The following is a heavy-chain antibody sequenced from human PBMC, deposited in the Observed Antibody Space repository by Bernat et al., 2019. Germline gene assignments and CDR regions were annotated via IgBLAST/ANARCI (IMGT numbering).Heavy chain of an antibody. J-gene: IGHJ5*02. CDR3: ARHSSHYDSSGYYLEGWFDP. CDR1: GFTFSSYG. CDR2: ISYDGSNK. D-gene: IGHD3-22*01. V-gene: IGHV3-30*03. Sequence: QVQLVESGGGVVQPGRSLRLSCAASGFTFSSYGMHWVRQAPGKGLEWVAVISYDGSNKYYADSVKGRFTISRDNSKNTLYLQMNSLRAEDTAVYYCARHSSHYDSSGYYLEGWFDPWGQGTLVTVSS.